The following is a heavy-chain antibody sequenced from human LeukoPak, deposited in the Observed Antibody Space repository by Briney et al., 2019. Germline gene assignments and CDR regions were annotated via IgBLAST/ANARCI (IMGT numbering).Heavy chain of an antibody. CDR2: IYHSGST. CDR1: GGSISSGGYY. Sequence: PSQTLSLTCTVSGGSISSGGYYWSWIRQPPGKGLEWIGYIYHSGSTYYNPSLKSRVTISVDRSKNQFSLKLSSVTAADTAVYYCARGGWITIDYWGQGTLVTVSS. J-gene: IGHJ4*02. D-gene: IGHD3-16*01. V-gene: IGHV4-30-2*01. CDR3: ARGGWITIDY.